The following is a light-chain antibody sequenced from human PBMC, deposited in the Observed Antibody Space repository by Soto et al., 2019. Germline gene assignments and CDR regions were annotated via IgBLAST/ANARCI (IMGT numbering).Light chain of an antibody. CDR2: DTS. Sequence: EIVLTQSPATLSLSPGERATLSCRASQTVGSYLAWFRQTPGQAPRLLIYDTSIRATGIPARFRGSGSGTDFPLTISSLEAEDFAVYYWQQRSDWPPTVGQGTKVEIK. J-gene: IGKJ1*01. CDR3: QQRSDWPPT. V-gene: IGKV3-11*01. CDR1: QTVGSY.